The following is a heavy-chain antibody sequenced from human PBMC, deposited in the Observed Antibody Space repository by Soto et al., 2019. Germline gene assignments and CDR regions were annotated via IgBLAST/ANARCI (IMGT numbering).Heavy chain of an antibody. Sequence: QLQLQESGSGLVKPSQTLSLTCAVSGGSTSSGGYSWSWIRQPPGKGLEWIGYIYHSGSTYYNPSLRSRATISVDRSKNQFSLKLSSVTAADTAVYYCVRWNVTRGAFDIWGHGRMVTVSS. J-gene: IGHJ3*02. D-gene: IGHD2-21*02. V-gene: IGHV4-30-2*01. CDR2: IYHSGST. CDR3: VRWNVTRGAFDI. CDR1: GGSTSSGGYS.